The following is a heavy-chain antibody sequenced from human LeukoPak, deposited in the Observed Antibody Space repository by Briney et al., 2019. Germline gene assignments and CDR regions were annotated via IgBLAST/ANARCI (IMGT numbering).Heavy chain of an antibody. Sequence: GGSLRLSCAASGFTFSSNAMGWVRQAPGKGLEWVSAVSGSDVSTHYADSVKGRFTISRDKSENTLYLQMNSLRAEDTAVYYCARGSRYTDYEAYFGYWGQGTLVTVSS. CDR2: VSGSDVST. V-gene: IGHV3-23*01. CDR3: ARGSRYTDYEAYFGY. J-gene: IGHJ4*02. CDR1: GFTFSSNA. D-gene: IGHD4-17*01.